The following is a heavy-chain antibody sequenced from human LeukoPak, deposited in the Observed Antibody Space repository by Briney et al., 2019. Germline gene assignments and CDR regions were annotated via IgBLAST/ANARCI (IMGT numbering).Heavy chain of an antibody. D-gene: IGHD5-18*01. Sequence: SETLSLTCTVSGGSLSSDYWSWIRQPPGKGLEWIGYIYYSGSTNYNPPLKSRVTISVDTSKNQFSLKLSSVTAADTAVYYCARHSYTPMATNNIWFDPCGQRTLVTVSS. CDR2: IYYSGST. V-gene: IGHV4-59*08. CDR3: ARHSYTPMATNNIWFDP. J-gene: IGHJ5*02. CDR1: GGSLSSDY.